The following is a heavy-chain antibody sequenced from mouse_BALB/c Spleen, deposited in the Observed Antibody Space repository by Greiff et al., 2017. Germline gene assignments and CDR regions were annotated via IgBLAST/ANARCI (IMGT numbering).Heavy chain of an antibody. D-gene: IGHD3-3*01. CDR2: ISSGGGNT. CDR1: GFTFSSYT. CDR3: ARYDRAYFDY. J-gene: IGHJ2*01. V-gene: IGHV5-9*03. Sequence: DVKLVESGGGLVKPGGSLKLSCAASGFTFSSYTMSWVRQTPEKRLEWVATISSGGGNTYYPDSVKGRFTISRDNAKNNLYLQMSSLRSEDTALYYCARYDRAYFDYWGQGTTLTVSS.